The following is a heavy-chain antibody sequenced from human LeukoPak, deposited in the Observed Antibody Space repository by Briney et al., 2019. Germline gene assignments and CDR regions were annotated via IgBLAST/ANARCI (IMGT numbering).Heavy chain of an antibody. D-gene: IGHD5-24*01. CDR2: FDPEDGET. V-gene: IGHV1-24*01. Sequence: EASVNVSCKVSGYTLTELSMHWVRQAPGKGLEWMGGFDPEDGETIYAQKFQGRVTMTEDTSTDTAYMELSSLRSEDTAVYYCATGAWGMATIYNWFDPWGQGTLVTVSS. CDR3: ATGAWGMATIYNWFDP. J-gene: IGHJ5*02. CDR1: GYTLTELS.